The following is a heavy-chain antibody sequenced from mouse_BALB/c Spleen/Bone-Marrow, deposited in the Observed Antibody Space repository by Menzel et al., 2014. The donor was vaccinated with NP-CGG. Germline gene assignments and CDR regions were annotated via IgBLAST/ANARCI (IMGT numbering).Heavy chain of an antibody. D-gene: IGHD1-2*01. Sequence: VQLQQSGSVLVRPGASVKLSCKASGYTFTSSWXHWAXQRPGXGLEWIXXIHPNSGNTNYNEKFKGKATLTVDTSSSTAYVDLSSLTSEDSAVYYCARGATALDYWGQGTTLTVSS. CDR3: ARGATALDY. CDR2: IHPNSGNT. CDR1: GYTFTSSW. V-gene: IGHV1S130*01. J-gene: IGHJ2*01.